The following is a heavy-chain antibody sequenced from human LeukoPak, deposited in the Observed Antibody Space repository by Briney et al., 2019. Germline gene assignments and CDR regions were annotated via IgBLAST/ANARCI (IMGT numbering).Heavy chain of an antibody. Sequence: SETLSLTCTASGGSISSYYWSWVRQPPGKGLEWIGYIYYSGSTNYNPSLKSRVTISVDTSKNQFSLKLSSVTAADTAVYYCASAYYYGSGSYGFLFDYWGQGTLVTVSS. CDR1: GGSISSYY. V-gene: IGHV4-59*08. CDR2: IYYSGST. J-gene: IGHJ4*02. D-gene: IGHD3-10*01. CDR3: ASAYYYGSGSYGFLFDY.